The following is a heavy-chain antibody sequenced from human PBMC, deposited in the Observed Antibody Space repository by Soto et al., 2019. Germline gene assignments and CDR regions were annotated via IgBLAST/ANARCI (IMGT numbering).Heavy chain of an antibody. D-gene: IGHD2-2*01. CDR3: AKGSRSCTSTSCYQYYFDY. CDR1: RFTFSSYA. V-gene: IGHV3-23*01. CDR2: ISGSGIST. Sequence: GGSLRLSCAASRFTFSSYAMSWVRQAPGKGLEYVSAISGSGISTYYADSVKGRFTISRDNSKNTLYLQMNSLRAEDTAVYYCAKGSRSCTSTSCYQYYFDYWGQGTLVNVSS. J-gene: IGHJ4*02.